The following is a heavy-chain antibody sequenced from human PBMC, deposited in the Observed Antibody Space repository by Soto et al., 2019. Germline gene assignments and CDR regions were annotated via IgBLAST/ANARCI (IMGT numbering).Heavy chain of an antibody. CDR3: ASRYFDWLSTPDY. Sequence: PSETLSLTCTVSGGSISSSSYYWGWIRQPPGKGLEWIGSIYYSGSTYYNPSLKSRVTISVDTSKNQFSLKLSSVTADTAVYYCASRYFDWLSTPDYWGQGTLVTVSS. CDR2: IYYSGST. D-gene: IGHD3-9*01. CDR1: GGSISSSSYY. J-gene: IGHJ4*02. V-gene: IGHV4-39*01.